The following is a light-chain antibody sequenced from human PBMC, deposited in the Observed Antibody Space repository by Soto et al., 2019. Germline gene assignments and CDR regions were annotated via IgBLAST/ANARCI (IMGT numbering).Light chain of an antibody. J-gene: IGKJ1*01. V-gene: IGKV3D-20*02. CDR1: QSVSSSY. CDR3: QQRSNWPPT. CDR2: GGS. Sequence: EMVLTQSPGTLSLSPGERATLSCRASQSVSSSYLAWYQQKPGQAPRLVIYGGSSRATGIPARFSGSGSGTDFTLTISSLEPEDFAVYYCQQRSNWPPTFGQGTKVDIK.